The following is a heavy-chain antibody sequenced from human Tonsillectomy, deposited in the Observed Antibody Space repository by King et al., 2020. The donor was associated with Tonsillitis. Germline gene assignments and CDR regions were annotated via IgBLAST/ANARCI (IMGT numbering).Heavy chain of an antibody. V-gene: IGHV1-58*02. D-gene: IGHD3-22*01. CDR2: IVVGSGNT. Sequence: QLVESGPEVKKPGTSVKVSCKASGFIFTSSVMQWVRQARGQRLEWIGWIVVGSGNTNYAQRFQERVTITRDMSTSTADMELSSLRSEDTAVYYCAARNYYDSSGYYNWFDPWGQGTLVTVSS. CDR1: GFIFTSSV. CDR3: AARNYYDSSGYYNWFDP. J-gene: IGHJ5*02.